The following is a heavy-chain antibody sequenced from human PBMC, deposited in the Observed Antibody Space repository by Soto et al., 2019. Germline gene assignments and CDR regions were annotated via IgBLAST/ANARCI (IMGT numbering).Heavy chain of an antibody. CDR1: GYTFTSYG. D-gene: IGHD3-10*01. CDR3: ARGVYYGSGSYDFDY. Sequence: ASVKVSCKASGYTFTSYGISWVRQAPGQGLEWMGWISAYNGNTNYAQKLQGRVTMTTDTSTSTAYMELRSLRSDDTAVYYCARGVYYGSGSYDFDYWGQGTLVTVSS. CDR2: ISAYNGNT. J-gene: IGHJ4*02. V-gene: IGHV1-18*01.